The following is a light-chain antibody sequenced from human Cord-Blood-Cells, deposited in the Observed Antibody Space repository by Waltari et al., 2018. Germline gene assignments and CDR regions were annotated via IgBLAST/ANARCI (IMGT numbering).Light chain of an antibody. J-gene: IGLJ1*01. V-gene: IGLV1-51*02. Sequence: QSVLTQPPSVSAAPGQKVTISCSGSSSNIGNNYVSWYQQLPGTAPNLLIYENKKLPPRIPDRFSGSKSGTSATLGITGLQTGDEADYYCGTWDSSLSAYVFGTATKVTVL. CDR3: GTWDSSLSAYV. CDR1: SSNIGNNY. CDR2: ENK.